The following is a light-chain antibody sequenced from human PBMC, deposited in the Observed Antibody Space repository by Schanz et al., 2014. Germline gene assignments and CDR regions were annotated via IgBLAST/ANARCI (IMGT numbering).Light chain of an antibody. CDR3: QQYNNWPVT. J-gene: IGKJ3*01. CDR2: GAS. V-gene: IGKV3D-15*01. CDR1: QSIGTN. Sequence: EVVMTQSPATLSVSPGERVTLSCRASQSIGTNLAWYQQKLGQAPRLLIYGASSRATGIPDRFSGSGSGTDFTLTISRLEPEDFAVYYCQQYNNWPVTFGPGTKVDIK.